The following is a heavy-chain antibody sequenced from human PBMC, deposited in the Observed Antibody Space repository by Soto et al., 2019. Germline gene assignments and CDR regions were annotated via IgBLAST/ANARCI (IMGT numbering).Heavy chain of an antibody. CDR3: ARDHYYDSSYWFDP. Sequence: ASVKVSCKASGYTFASYAISWMRQAPGQGLEWMGWISAYSGNTNYAQKLQGRVTMTTDTSTSTAYMELRSLRSDDTAVYYCARDHYYDSSYWFDPWGQGTLVTVSS. CDR1: GYTFASYA. D-gene: IGHD3-22*01. J-gene: IGHJ5*02. V-gene: IGHV1-18*01. CDR2: ISAYSGNT.